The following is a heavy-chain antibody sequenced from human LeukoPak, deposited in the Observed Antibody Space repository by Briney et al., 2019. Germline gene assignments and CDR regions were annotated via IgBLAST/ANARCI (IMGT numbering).Heavy chain of an antibody. D-gene: IGHD1-26*01. CDR1: GYTLTELS. V-gene: IGHV1-24*01. J-gene: IGHJ2*01. CDR2: FDPENGET. CDR3: ATDLRLGSGGYSHDV. Sequence: GASVKVSCKVSGYTLTELSMHWVRQAPGKGLEWMGGFDPENGETIYAQKFQGRVTMTEDTSTDTAYMELSSLRSEDTAVYYCATDLRLGSGGYSHDVWGRGTLVTVSS.